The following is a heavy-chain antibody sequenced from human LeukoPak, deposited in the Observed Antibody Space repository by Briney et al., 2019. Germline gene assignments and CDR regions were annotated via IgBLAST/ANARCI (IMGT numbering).Heavy chain of an antibody. CDR2: INHSGST. CDR3: ARGRGVTGYY. CDR1: GGSFSGYY. J-gene: IGHJ4*02. V-gene: IGHV4-34*01. D-gene: IGHD1-20*01. Sequence: YPSETLSLTCAVYGGSFSGYYWSWIRQPPGKGLEWIGEINHSGSTNYNPSLKSRVTISVDTSKNQFSLKLSSVTAADTAVYYCARGRGVTGYYWGQGTLVTVSS.